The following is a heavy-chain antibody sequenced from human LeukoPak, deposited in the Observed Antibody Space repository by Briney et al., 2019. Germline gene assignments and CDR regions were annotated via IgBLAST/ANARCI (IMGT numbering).Heavy chain of an antibody. J-gene: IGHJ4*02. CDR2: ISGGGGST. Sequence: PGGSLRLSCAASGFTFSSYAMSWVRQAPGKGLEWVSTISGGGGSTYYADSVKGRFTISRDNSKNTLYLQMNSLRAEDTAAYYCAKVWEFRGAIVYYFDYWGQGTLVTVSS. CDR3: AKVWEFRGAIVYYFDY. D-gene: IGHD3-10*01. CDR1: GFTFSSYA. V-gene: IGHV3-23*01.